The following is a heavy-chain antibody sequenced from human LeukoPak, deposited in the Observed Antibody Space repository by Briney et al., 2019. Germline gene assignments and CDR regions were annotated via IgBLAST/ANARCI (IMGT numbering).Heavy chain of an antibody. Sequence: PSETLSLTCTVSGVSISSSNSYWGWIRQPPGKGLEWFGSIYYSGNTYYNPSLKSRVTVSVDTSKNQFSLKLSSVTAADTDVYYCARRAVAAPVDYWGQGTLITVSS. V-gene: IGHV4-39*07. CDR2: IYYSGNT. J-gene: IGHJ4*02. CDR1: GVSISSSNSY. CDR3: ARRAVAAPVDY. D-gene: IGHD6-19*01.